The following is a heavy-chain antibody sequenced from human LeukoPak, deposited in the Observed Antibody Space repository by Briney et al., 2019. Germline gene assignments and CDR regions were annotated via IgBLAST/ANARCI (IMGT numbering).Heavy chain of an antibody. J-gene: IGHJ5*02. CDR3: ARGRDPRHYDFWSGYYVGFDP. CDR1: GYTFTSYG. CDR2: ISAYNDNT. D-gene: IGHD3-3*01. V-gene: IGHV1-18*01. Sequence: KPGASVKVSCKASGYTFTSYGISWVRQAPGQGLEWMGWISAYNDNTNYAQKLQGRVTMTTDTSTSTAYMELRSLRSDDTAVYYCARGRDPRHYDFWSGYYVGFDPWGQGTLVTVSS.